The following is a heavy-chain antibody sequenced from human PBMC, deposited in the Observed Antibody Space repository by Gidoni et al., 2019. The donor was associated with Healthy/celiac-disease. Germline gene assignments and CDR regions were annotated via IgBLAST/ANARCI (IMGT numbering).Heavy chain of an antibody. V-gene: IGHV3-23*01. Sequence: EVQLLESGGGLVQPGGSLSLSCAASGFTFSSYAMSWVRQAPGKGLEWVSVISGSGDSTYYADSVKGRFTISRDNSKNTLYLQMNSLRAEDTAVYYCAKLRGSGPLGDFDYWGQGTLVTVSS. J-gene: IGHJ4*02. D-gene: IGHD3-10*01. CDR1: GFTFSSYA. CDR3: AKLRGSGPLGDFDY. CDR2: ISGSGDST.